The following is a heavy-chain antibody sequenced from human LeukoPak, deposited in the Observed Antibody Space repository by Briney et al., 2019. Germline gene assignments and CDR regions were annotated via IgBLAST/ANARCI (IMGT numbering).Heavy chain of an antibody. D-gene: IGHD6-19*01. J-gene: IGHJ4*02. V-gene: IGHV4-4*02. Sequence: PSETLSLTCAVSGGSISSSNWWSWVRQPPGKGLEWIGEIYHSGSTNYNPSLKSRVTISVDRSKNQFSLKLSSVTAADTAVYYCARQPGIAVAGTGFDYWGQGTLVTVSS. CDR3: ARQPGIAVAGTGFDY. CDR2: IYHSGST. CDR1: GGSISSSNW.